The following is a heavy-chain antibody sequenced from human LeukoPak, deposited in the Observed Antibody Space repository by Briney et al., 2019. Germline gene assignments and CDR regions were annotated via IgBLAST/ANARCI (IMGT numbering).Heavy chain of an antibody. CDR1: GFTFSSYG. V-gene: IGHV3-30*03. CDR2: ISYDGSNK. CDR3: ARSTDSWTNYYGMDV. Sequence: GGSLRLSCAASGFTFSSYGMHWVRQAPGKGLEWVAVISYDGSNKYYADSVKGRFTISRDNPKNTLYLQMNSLRAEDTAVYYCARSTDSWTNYYGMDVWGQGTTVTVSS. J-gene: IGHJ6*02. D-gene: IGHD3/OR15-3a*01.